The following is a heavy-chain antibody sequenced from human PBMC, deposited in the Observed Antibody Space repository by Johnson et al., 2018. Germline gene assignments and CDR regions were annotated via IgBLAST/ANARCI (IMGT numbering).Heavy chain of an antibody. Sequence: EVQLVESGGGLVQPGGSLRLSCAASGFTFSSYWMSWVRQAPGKGLEWVANIKQDGSEKYYVDSVKGRFTISRDNAKNSLYLQMNSLRAEDTGVYYCERSVRGIQLWLKSPDYYYYMDGWGKGTTVTVSS. CDR2: IKQDGSEK. V-gene: IGHV3-7*01. CDR1: GFTFSSYW. CDR3: ERSVRGIQLWLKSPDYYYYMDG. D-gene: IGHD5-18*01. J-gene: IGHJ6*03.